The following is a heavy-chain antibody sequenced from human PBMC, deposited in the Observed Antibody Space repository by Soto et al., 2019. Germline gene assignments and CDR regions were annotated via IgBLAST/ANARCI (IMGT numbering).Heavy chain of an antibody. CDR1: GGSISSYY. Sequence: SETLSLTCTVSGGSISSYYWSWIRQPPGKGLEWIGYIYYSGSTNYNPSLKSRVTISVGTSKNQFSLKLSSVTAADTAVYYCASSELYTYYYDSSGGSKFDYWGQGTLVTVSS. CDR2: IYYSGST. D-gene: IGHD3-22*01. V-gene: IGHV4-59*01. J-gene: IGHJ4*02. CDR3: ASSELYTYYYDSSGGSKFDY.